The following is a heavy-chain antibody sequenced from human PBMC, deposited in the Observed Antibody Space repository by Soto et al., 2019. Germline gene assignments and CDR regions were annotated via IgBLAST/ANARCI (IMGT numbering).Heavy chain of an antibody. CDR3: ARHFRAVASFDY. J-gene: IGHJ4*02. CDR1: GGSISTYY. D-gene: IGHD6-19*01. CDR2: IYYSGST. Sequence: PSETLSLTCTVSGGSISTYYWSWIRQPPGKGLEWIGYIYYSGSTDYNPSLKSRVTISVDTSKNQFSLNLSSVTAADTAVYYCARHFRAVASFDYWGQGALVTVSS. V-gene: IGHV4-59*08.